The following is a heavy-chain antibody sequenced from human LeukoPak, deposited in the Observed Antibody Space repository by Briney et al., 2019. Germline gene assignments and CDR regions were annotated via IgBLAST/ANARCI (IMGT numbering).Heavy chain of an antibody. J-gene: IGHJ3*02. Sequence: GGSLRVSCAASRFTFSSYWMHWVRQAPGKGLVWVSRISSDGSSTTYADSVKGRFTISRDNAKSTRSLQMNSLRAEDTAVYYCARTIGSKNAFDIWGQGTMVTVSS. CDR2: ISSDGSST. CDR1: RFTFSSYW. D-gene: IGHD1-26*01. CDR3: ARTIGSKNAFDI. V-gene: IGHV3-74*01.